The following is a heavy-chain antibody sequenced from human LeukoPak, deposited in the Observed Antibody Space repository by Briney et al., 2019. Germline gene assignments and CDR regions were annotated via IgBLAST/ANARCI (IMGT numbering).Heavy chain of an antibody. CDR1: GGSISSYY. J-gene: IGHJ2*01. V-gene: IGHV4-59*08. Sequence: PSETLSLTCTVSGGSISSYYWSWIRQPPGKGLEWIGYTHYSGNTNYNPSLTSRVTISVDTSKNQFSLKLSSVTAADTAVYYCARHRLEQWLIWYFDLWGRGTLVTVSS. CDR2: THYSGNT. CDR3: ARHRLEQWLIWYFDL. D-gene: IGHD6-19*01.